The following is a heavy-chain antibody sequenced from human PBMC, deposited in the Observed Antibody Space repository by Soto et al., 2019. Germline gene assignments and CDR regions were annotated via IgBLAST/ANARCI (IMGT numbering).Heavy chain of an antibody. V-gene: IGHV4-4*02. CDR2: FYYSGGT. D-gene: IGHD6-19*01. CDR3: ARDTGWGLGY. J-gene: IGHJ4*02. Sequence: QVQLQESGPGLVRPSGTLSLTCAVSGDSINSNYCWTWVRQPPGKGREWIAEFYYSGGTSYNPSHKSRVTISMDKSKNQFSLNLTSVTAADTAMYYCARDTGWGLGYWGQGTLVTVSS. CDR1: GDSINSNYC.